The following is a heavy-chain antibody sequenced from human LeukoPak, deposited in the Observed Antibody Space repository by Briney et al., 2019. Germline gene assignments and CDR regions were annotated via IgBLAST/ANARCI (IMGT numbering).Heavy chain of an antibody. V-gene: IGHV3-15*01. J-gene: IGHJ5*02. CDR1: GFTFSNAW. D-gene: IGHD2-15*01. CDR2: IKSKIDGGTT. CDR3: TIWVVRWFDP. Sequence: PGGSLRPSCAASGFTFSNAWMSWVRQAPGKGLEWVGRIKSKIDGGTTDYAAPVKGRFTISRDDSKDTLYLQMNSLKTEDTAVYYCTIWVVRWFDPWGQGPLVTVSS.